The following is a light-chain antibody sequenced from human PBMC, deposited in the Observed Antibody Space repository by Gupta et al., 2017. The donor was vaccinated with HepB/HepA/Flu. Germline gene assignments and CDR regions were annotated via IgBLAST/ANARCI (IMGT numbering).Light chain of an antibody. V-gene: IGKV1-39*01. CDR2: GAS. CDR3: QQTSSSPQT. CDR1: QNIKSY. J-gene: IGKJ3*01. Sequence: DIQMTQSPSSLSASVGDRINITCRASQNIKSYLNWYHQRPGKAPKLLIYGASSLQGGVPSRFSGSGSATDFTLTVSSLQPEDFGTYYCQQTSSSPQTFGPGTKVDIK.